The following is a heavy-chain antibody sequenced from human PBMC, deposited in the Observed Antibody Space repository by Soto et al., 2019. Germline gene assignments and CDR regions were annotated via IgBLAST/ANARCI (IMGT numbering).Heavy chain of an antibody. CDR1: GYTFTSYY. D-gene: IGHD1-7*01. V-gene: IGHV1-46*01. J-gene: IGHJ4*02. CDR2: INPSGGST. CDR3: ARDETGTFVVDY. Sequence: QVQLVQSGAEVKKPGASVKVSCKASGYTFTSYYMHWVRQAPGQGLEWMGIINPSGGSTSYAQKFQGRVTMTRDTSTSIVYMELSSLRSEDTAVYYCARDETGTFVVDYWGQGTLVTVSS.